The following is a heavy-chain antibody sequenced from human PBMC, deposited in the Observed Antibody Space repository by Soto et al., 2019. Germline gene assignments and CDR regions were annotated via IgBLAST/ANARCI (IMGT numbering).Heavy chain of an antibody. V-gene: IGHV3-53*01. D-gene: IGHD2-15*01. CDR1: GFTVSSNY. CDR2: IYSGGST. CDR3: ARDSQYCSGGSCYYYYYGMDV. Sequence: EVQLVESGGGLIQPGGSLRLSCAASGFTVSSNYMSWVRQAPGKGLEWVSVIYSGGSTYYADSVKGRFTISRDNSKNKLYLQMNSLRAEDTAVYYCARDSQYCSGGSCYYYYYGMDVWGQGTTVTVSS. J-gene: IGHJ6*02.